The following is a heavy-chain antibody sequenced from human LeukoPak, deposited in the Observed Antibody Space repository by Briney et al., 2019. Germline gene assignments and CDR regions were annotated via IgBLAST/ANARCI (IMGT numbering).Heavy chain of an antibody. J-gene: IGHJ4*02. CDR3: AGSLAYCGGDCRLGDY. Sequence: GSLRLSCAASGFTVSSNYMSWVRQAPGKGLEWVSVIYSDGNTRYADSVKVRFTISRDNSKNMLYLQMNSLRAEDTAVYHCAGSLAYCGGDCRLGDYWGQGTLVTVSS. CDR1: GFTVSSNY. CDR2: IYSDGNT. D-gene: IGHD2-21*02. V-gene: IGHV3-66*01.